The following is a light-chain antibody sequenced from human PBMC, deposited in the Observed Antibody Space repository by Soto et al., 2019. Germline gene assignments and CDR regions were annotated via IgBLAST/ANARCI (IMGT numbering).Light chain of an antibody. V-gene: IGKV1-5*01. CDR2: DAS. CDR1: QSISSW. J-gene: IGKJ5*01. Sequence: IQMSQSPATLSASTGDRVTITCRASQSISSWLAWYQQKPGKAPKLLIYDASSLESGVPSRFSGSGSGTEFTLTISSLQPDDFATYYCQQYIRWITSGQGTRLEI. CDR3: QQYIRWIT.